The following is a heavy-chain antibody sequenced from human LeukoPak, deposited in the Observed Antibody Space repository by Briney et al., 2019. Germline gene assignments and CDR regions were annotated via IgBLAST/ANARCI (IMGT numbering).Heavy chain of an antibody. CDR1: GYTFTSYD. CDR3: ASYTYYYDSSGYYRGGPYYYYYMDV. Sequence: ASVKVSCKASGYTFTSYDINWVRQAPGQGLEWMGGIIPIFGTANYAQKFQGRVTITTDESTSTAYMELSSLRSEDTAVYYCASYTYYYDSSGYYRGGPYYYYYMDVWGKGTTVTVSS. CDR2: IIPIFGTA. J-gene: IGHJ6*03. V-gene: IGHV1-69*05. D-gene: IGHD3-22*01.